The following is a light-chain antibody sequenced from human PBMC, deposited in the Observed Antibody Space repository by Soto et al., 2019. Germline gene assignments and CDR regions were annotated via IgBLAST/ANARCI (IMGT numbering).Light chain of an antibody. Sequence: EMVMTQSPATLSVSPGERVTLSCRASQSGSSYLAWYQQKPGQPPRLLIYVASTRAAGIPARFSGSGSGTEFNLTTSRLQSEDFAVYYSQHYKDWPPRFGQGTKVEIK. J-gene: IGKJ1*01. CDR2: VAS. CDR1: QSGSSY. V-gene: IGKV3-15*01. CDR3: QHYKDWPPR.